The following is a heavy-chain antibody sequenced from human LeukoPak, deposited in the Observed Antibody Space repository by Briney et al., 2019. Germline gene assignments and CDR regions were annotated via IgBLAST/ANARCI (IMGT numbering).Heavy chain of an antibody. CDR2: IKQDGTEK. CDR3: ATTSGYSSGWYPFDH. CDR1: GFPFSSYW. Sequence: GGSLRLSCAASGFPFSSYWMSWVRQAPGKGLEWVANIKQDGTEKYYVDSVRGRFTVTRDNAKNSLYLQMNSLRAEDTAVYYCATTSGYSSGWYPFDHWGQGTLVTVSS. J-gene: IGHJ4*02. D-gene: IGHD6-19*01. V-gene: IGHV3-7*01.